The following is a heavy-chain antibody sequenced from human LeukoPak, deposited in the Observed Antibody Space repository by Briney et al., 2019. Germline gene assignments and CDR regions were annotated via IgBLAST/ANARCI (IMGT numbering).Heavy chain of an antibody. Sequence: ASVKVSCTASGYTFTSYAMNWVRQAPGQGLEWMGWINTNTGNPTYAQGFTGRFVFSLDTSVSTAYLQISSLKAEDTAVYYCAREGRDGYNYAFDIWGQGTMVTVSS. CDR2: INTNTGNP. CDR1: GYTFTSYA. D-gene: IGHD5-24*01. CDR3: AREGRDGYNYAFDI. V-gene: IGHV7-4-1*02. J-gene: IGHJ3*02.